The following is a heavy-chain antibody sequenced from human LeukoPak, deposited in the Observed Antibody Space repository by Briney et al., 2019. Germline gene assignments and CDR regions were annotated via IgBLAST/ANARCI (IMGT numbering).Heavy chain of an antibody. Sequence: ASLKVSCKASGYTFTSYDINWVRQATGQGLEWMGWINPNSGNKGNEQKFQGRVTMTRNTSISTAYMELSSLRSEDTAVYYCARGKQYYYYYMDIWGKGTTVTVSS. D-gene: IGHD6-13*01. CDR2: INPNSGNK. CDR1: GYTFTSYD. J-gene: IGHJ6*03. V-gene: IGHV1-8*01. CDR3: ARGKQYYYYYMDI.